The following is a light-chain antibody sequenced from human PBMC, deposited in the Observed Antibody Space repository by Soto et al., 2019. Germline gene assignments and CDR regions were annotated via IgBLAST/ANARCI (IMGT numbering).Light chain of an antibody. CDR3: QQYGTSPYT. Sequence: VLTQSPGTLSLSPGEGATLSCRASQRVASDLAWYLQKPGQPPRLLIYDASIRATGIPDRISGSGSERDFTLTISRLEPEDAAVYYCQQYGTSPYTFGQGTKLEIK. V-gene: IGKV3-20*01. CDR2: DAS. CDR1: QRVASD. J-gene: IGKJ2*01.